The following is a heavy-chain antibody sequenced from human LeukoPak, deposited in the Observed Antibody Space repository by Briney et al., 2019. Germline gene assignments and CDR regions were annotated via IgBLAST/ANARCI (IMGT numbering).Heavy chain of an antibody. CDR1: GFTFEDHV. J-gene: IGHJ4*02. CDR2: ISWSGDRM. Sequence: PGGSLRLSCAASGFTFEDHVMHWVRQAPGKGLEWVSSISWSGDRMGYADAVKGRFTISRDNAKNSLFLQMNSLRAEYTALYYCAKDLGGSATTVWGQGTLVTVSS. D-gene: IGHD2-2*01. CDR3: AKDLGGSATTV. V-gene: IGHV3-9*01.